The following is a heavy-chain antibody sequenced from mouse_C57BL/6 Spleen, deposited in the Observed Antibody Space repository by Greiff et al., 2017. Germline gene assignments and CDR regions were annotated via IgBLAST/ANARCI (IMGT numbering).Heavy chain of an antibody. V-gene: IGHV1-82*01. CDR3: ARWNRVVDNYLDD. CDR1: GYAFSSSW. D-gene: IGHD1-1*01. Sequence: VQLVQSGPELVKPGASVKISCKASGYAFSSSWMNWVKQRPGKGLEWIGRIYPGDGDTNYNGKFKGKATLTADKSSSTAYMQLSSLTSEDAAVYFCARWNRVVDNYLDDWGQGTTLTVSS. CDR2: IYPGDGDT. J-gene: IGHJ2*01.